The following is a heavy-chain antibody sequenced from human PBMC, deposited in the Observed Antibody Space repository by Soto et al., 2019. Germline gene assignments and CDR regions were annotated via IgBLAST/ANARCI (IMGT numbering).Heavy chain of an antibody. J-gene: IGHJ4*02. D-gene: IGHD1-26*01. Sequence: PSWSMSLAFTFSGGSIISYYWSWIRQPAGKGLEWIGRIYTSGSTNYNPSLKSRVTMSVDTSKNQFSLKLSSVTAADTAVYYCARAPRGSFSFDYWGQGTLVTVSS. CDR2: IYTSGST. CDR1: GGSIISYY. CDR3: ARAPRGSFSFDY. V-gene: IGHV4-4*07.